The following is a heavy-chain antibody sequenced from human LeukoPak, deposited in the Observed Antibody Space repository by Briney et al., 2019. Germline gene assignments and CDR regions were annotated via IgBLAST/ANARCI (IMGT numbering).Heavy chain of an antibody. Sequence: PGGSLRLSCTASGFTFCTLTMRWVRQAPGKGLEWVTVISHDGNTKHYADSVKGRFTISRDNSKNSLYLQMNSLRAEDTAVYSCARSLSGTREPLASDLWGGGPLVTVSS. CDR1: GFTFCTLT. D-gene: IGHD1-14*01. J-gene: IGHJ4*02. V-gene: IGHV3-30*14. CDR2: ISHDGNTK. CDR3: ARSLSGTREPLASDL.